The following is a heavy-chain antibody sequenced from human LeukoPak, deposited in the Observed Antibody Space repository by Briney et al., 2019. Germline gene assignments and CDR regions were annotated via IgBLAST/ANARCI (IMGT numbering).Heavy chain of an antibody. V-gene: IGHV3-23*01. CDR3: AKSLSGSGSYYLDY. D-gene: IGHD1-26*01. CDR1: GFTFSSYA. J-gene: IGHJ4*02. CDR2: ISGSGGST. Sequence: GGSLRLSCAASGFTFSSYAMSWVRQAPGKGLEWVSAISGSGGSTYYADSVKGRFTISRDNSKNTLYLQMNSLRAEDTAVYYCAKSLSGSGSYYLDYWGQGTLVTVSS.